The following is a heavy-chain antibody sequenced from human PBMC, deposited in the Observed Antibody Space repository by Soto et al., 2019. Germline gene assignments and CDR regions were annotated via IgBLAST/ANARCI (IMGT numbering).Heavy chain of an antibody. CDR3: ARVSSGWYQGYYYYGMDV. D-gene: IGHD6-19*01. J-gene: IGHJ6*02. V-gene: IGHV6-1*01. CDR1: GDSVSSNSAA. CDR2: TYYRSKWYN. Sequence: SQTLSLTCAISGDSVSSNSAAWNWIRQSPSRGLEWLGRTYYRSKWYNDYAVSVKSRITINPDTSKNQFSLQLNSVTPEDTAVYYCARVSSGWYQGYYYYGMDVWGQGTMVTVSS.